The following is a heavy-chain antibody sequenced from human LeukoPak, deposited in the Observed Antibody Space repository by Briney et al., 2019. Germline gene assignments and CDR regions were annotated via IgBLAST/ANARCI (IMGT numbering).Heavy chain of an antibody. J-gene: IGHJ6*03. CDR2: IYGGGST. CDR3: ARDLRVAANMDV. V-gene: IGHV3-53*01. D-gene: IGHD2-15*01. Sequence: GGSLRLSCAASGFTVSSNYMSWVRQAPGKGLEWVSVIYGGGSTYYADSVKGRFTISRDNSKNTLYLQMNSLRAEDTAVYYCARDLRVAANMDVWGKGTTVTVSS. CDR1: GFTVSSNY.